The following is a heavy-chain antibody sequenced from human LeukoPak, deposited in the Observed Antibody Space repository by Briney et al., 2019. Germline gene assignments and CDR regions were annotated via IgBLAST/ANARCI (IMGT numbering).Heavy chain of an antibody. V-gene: IGHV3-11*05. Sequence: GGFLRLSCAASGFTFSDYYMSWIRQAPGKGLEWVSYISSSSSYTNYADSVKGRFTISRDNAKNSLYLQMNSLRAEDTAVYYCARVICGGDCYWPTYFDYWGQGTLVTVSS. J-gene: IGHJ4*02. CDR1: GFTFSDYY. D-gene: IGHD2-21*02. CDR3: ARVICGGDCYWPTYFDY. CDR2: ISSSSSYT.